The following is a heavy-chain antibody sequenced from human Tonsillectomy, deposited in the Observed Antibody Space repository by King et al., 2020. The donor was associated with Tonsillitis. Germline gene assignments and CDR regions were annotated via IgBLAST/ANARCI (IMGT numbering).Heavy chain of an antibody. Sequence: VQLVESGGGLVQPGGSLRLSCATSGFTFSTYAMSWVRQAPGKGLVWVSAISGSGSGTYYADSVKGRFTISRDTSKNTLYLQMNSLRAEDTAVYYCAKDMYSTSSNFDSWGQGNLVTVSS. V-gene: IGHV3-23*04. CDR2: ISGSGSGT. CDR1: GFTFSTYA. CDR3: AKDMYSTSSNFDS. D-gene: IGHD6-6*01. J-gene: IGHJ4*02.